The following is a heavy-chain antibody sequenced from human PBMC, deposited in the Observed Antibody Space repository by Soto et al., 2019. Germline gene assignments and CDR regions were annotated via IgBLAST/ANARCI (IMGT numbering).Heavy chain of an antibody. J-gene: IGHJ6*02. D-gene: IGHD6-13*01. Sequence: PSETLSLTCAVYGGSFSGYYWSWIRQPPGKGLEWIGEINHSGSTNYNPSLKSRVTISVDTSKNQFSLKLSSVTAADTAVYYCARGLGSSSWFLTSYYYYYGMDVWGQGTMVTVSS. CDR1: GGSFSGYY. CDR2: INHSGST. V-gene: IGHV4-34*01. CDR3: ARGLGSSSWFLTSYYYYYGMDV.